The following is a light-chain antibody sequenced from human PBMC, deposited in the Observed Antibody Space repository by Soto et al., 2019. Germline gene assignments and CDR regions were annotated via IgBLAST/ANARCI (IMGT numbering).Light chain of an antibody. CDR1: RTVCSN. CDR3: QQYNNWPPDRT. V-gene: IGKV3-15*01. J-gene: IGKJ1*01. Sequence: EIVMTQSPATLFVSPGERATLSCRARRTVCSNLAWYQPKLGQAPRLLIYGASTRGTGIPARVSGSGSGTEFTLTISSLRSEDFAIYFCQQYNNWPPDRTFGQGTKVEIK. CDR2: GAS.